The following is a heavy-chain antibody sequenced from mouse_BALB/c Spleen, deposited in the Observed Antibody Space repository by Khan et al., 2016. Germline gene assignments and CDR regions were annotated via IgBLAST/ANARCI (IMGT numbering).Heavy chain of an antibody. D-gene: IGHD2-4*01. CDR3: ARSPYDYDVGFAY. J-gene: IGHJ3*01. V-gene: IGHV14-3*02. Sequence: VRLQQSGAELVKPGASVKLSCTAPGFNIKDTYMHWVKQRPEQGLEWIGRIDPANGNTKYDPKFQGKATITADTSSNTAYLQLSSLTSEDTAVYYCARSPYDYDVGFAYWGQGTLVTVSA. CDR1: GFNIKDTY. CDR2: IDPANGNT.